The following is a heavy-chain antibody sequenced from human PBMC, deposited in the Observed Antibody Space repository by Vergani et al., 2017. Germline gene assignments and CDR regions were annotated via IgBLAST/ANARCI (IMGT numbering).Heavy chain of an antibody. V-gene: IGHV3-48*03. CDR2: ISSSGSTI. J-gene: IGHJ5*02. CDR3: ARVTVVPANRKTLSGFDP. Sequence: EVQLVESGGGLVQPGGSLRLSCAASGFTFSSYEMNWVRQAPGKGLEWVSYISSSGSTIYYADSVKGRFTISRDNAKNSLYLQMNSLRAEYTAVYYCARVTVVPANRKTLSGFDPWGQGTLVTVSS. CDR1: GFTFSSYE. D-gene: IGHD2-2*01.